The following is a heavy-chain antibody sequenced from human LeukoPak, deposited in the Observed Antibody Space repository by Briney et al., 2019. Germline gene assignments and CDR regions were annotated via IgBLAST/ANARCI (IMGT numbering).Heavy chain of an antibody. Sequence: ASVKVSCKASGYTFTGYYIHWVRQAPGQGLEWMGWINPNSGGTNYAQKFQGRVTMTRDTSISTAYMDLSRLRSDDTAVYYCARDLRYSSGWSASGMDVWGKGTTVTISS. J-gene: IGHJ6*03. CDR3: ARDLRYSSGWSASGMDV. CDR2: INPNSGGT. D-gene: IGHD6-19*01. V-gene: IGHV1-2*02. CDR1: GYTFTGYY.